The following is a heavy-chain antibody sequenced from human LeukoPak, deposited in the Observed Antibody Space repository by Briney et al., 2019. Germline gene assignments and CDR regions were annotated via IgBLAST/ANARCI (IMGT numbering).Heavy chain of an antibody. V-gene: IGHV3-30-3*01. CDR2: ISYGGSNK. Sequence: GVSLRLSCSACGFTFSSYAMHWVRQAPGKGLEGVAVISYGGSNKYYADSVKGRFTISGHNSKNTLYLQMNSLRGEDTAVYYWARDGGGAAFDSYYMDVWGKGTTVTLPS. J-gene: IGHJ6*03. CDR3: ARDGGGAAFDSYYMDV. CDR1: GFTFSSYA. D-gene: IGHD1-26*01.